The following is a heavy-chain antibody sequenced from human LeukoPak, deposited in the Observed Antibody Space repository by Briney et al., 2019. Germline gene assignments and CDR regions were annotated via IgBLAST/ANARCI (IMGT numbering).Heavy chain of an antibody. CDR1: GGSISSSSYY. J-gene: IGHJ6*03. CDR3: ASQWLRYSGYYYYMYV. Sequence: SETLSLTCTVSGGSISSSSYYWGWIRQSPGKGLEWIASLYYTGSPYYNPSLESRVTTSVDTSKNQFSLKLSAVTAADTAVYFCASQWLRYSGYYYYMYVWGKGTTVTVSS. CDR2: LYYTGSP. V-gene: IGHV4-39*01. D-gene: IGHD5-12*01.